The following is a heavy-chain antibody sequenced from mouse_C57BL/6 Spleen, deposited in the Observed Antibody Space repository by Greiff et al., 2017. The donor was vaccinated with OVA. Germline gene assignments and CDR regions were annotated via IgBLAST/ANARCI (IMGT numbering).Heavy chain of an antibody. CDR3: ASRDIYYDGFAY. CDR2: IDPANGNT. Sequence: EVQLQQSVAELVRPGASVKLSCTASGFNFTNSDMHWVKQRPEQGLEWIGRIDPANGNTKYAQKFKGKATVTADTSSNTAYLQLSSLTSEDTAVYSCASRDIYYDGFAYWGQGTLVTVSA. D-gene: IGHD1-1*01. V-gene: IGHV14-3*01. CDR1: GFNFTNSD. J-gene: IGHJ3*01.